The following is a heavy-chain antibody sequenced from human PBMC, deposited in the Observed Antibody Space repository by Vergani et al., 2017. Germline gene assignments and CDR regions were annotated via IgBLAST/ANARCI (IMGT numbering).Heavy chain of an antibody. Sequence: QVQLQQWGGGLLKPSETLPLTCVVNGGSFTSYHWTWIRQSPGEGLEWVGDIDHTGRPYYNPSLKSRLTMSVDKSRNQFSLTLNSVTATDTAIYFGAGVNTETNGHRYYYYYMDGWGEGTEVTVS. CDR3: AGVNTETNGHRYYYYYMDG. D-gene: IGHD4-11*01. V-gene: IGHV4-34*01. CDR2: IDHTGRP. J-gene: IGHJ6*03. CDR1: GGSFTSYH.